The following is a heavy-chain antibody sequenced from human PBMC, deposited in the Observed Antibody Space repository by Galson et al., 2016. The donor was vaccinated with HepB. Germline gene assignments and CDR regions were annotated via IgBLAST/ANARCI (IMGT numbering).Heavy chain of an antibody. V-gene: IGHV5-51*01. D-gene: IGHD3-9*01. CDR1: GYSFTNYW. J-gene: IGHJ4*02. CDR2: IYPGDSDT. Sequence: QSGAEVKKPGESLKISCKGSGYSFTNYWIGWVRQMPGKGLEWMGIIYPGDSDTIYNPSFRGQVTMSADNSMSTAYLQVDSLRAEDTAVYYCAKDEPPAISWGQGTLVTVSS. CDR3: AKDEPPAIS.